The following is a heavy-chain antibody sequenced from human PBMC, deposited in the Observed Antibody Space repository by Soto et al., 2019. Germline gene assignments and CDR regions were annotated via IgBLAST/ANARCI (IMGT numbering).Heavy chain of an antibody. CDR3: ARGIFSVGSCYPMEVFYYYYYGMDV. Sequence: GGSLRLSCAASGFTFSSYGMHWVRQAPGKGLEWVAVIWYDGSNKYYADSVKGRFTISRDNSKNTLYLQMNSLRAEDTAVYYCARGIFSVGSCYPMEVFYYYYYGMDVWGKGTRVTVS. CDR1: GFTFSSYG. CDR2: IWYDGSNK. J-gene: IGHJ6*04. V-gene: IGHV3-33*01. D-gene: IGHD2-15*01.